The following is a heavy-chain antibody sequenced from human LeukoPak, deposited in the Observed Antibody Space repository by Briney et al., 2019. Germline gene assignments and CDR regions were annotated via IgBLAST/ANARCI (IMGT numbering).Heavy chain of an antibody. CDR3: ATETIGRHYDY. D-gene: IGHD1-14*01. J-gene: IGHJ4*02. CDR2: IGPTGTDR. Sequence: GGSLRLSCAASGFTFSSCGFDWVRQAPGKGLEWVSSIGPTGTDRYYADSVRGRFTISRDNAKNSMYLQMDSLRDEDTAVYYCATETIGRHYDYWGQGTLLTVSS. V-gene: IGHV3-21*01. CDR1: GFTFSSCG.